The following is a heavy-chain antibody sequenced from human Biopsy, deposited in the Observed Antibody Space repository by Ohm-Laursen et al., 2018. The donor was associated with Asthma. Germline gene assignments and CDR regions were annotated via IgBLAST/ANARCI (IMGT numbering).Heavy chain of an antibody. CDR3: ARTFHFWSPYHAEHYQL. J-gene: IGHJ1*01. CDR2: IKHDGTEK. Sequence: GSLRLSCSAPGFTFGDYWMSWVRQVPGKGLEWVANIKHDGTEKNHVDSLKGRCTISRDNAKNSLYLQMNSLRAEDTAVYYCARTFHFWSPYHAEHYQLWGQGTLVTVSS. D-gene: IGHD3-3*02. V-gene: IGHV3-7*01. CDR1: GFTFGDYW.